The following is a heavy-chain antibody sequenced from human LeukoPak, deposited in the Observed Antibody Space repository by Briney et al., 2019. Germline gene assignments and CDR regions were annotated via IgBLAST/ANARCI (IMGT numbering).Heavy chain of an antibody. J-gene: IGHJ4*02. CDR3: ARESNSGYYLSY. CDR1: GFTVTSNY. D-gene: IGHD3-22*01. Sequence: PGGSLSLSCAASGFTVTSNYMSWVRQAPGKGLEWVSVIYNDGRTYYADSVKGRFTISRDNSKNTLYLQMNSLRAEDTAVYYCARESNSGYYLSYWGQGTLVTVSS. CDR2: IYNDGRT. V-gene: IGHV3-66*01.